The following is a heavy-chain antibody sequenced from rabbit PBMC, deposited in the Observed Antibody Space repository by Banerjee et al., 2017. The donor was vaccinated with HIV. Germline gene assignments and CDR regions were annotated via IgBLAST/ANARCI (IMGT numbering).Heavy chain of an antibody. CDR2: IYAGSSGST. V-gene: IGHV1S40*01. J-gene: IGHJ6*01. CDR3: ARGDASTSGYAL. Sequence: QSLEESGGDLVKPGASLTLTCTASGFSFSSNYYMCWVRQAPGKGLEWIGCIYAGSSGSTYYARWAKGRFTISKTSSTTVTLQMTSLTAADTATYFCARGDASTSGYALWGPGTLVTVS. CDR1: GFSFSSNYY. D-gene: IGHD1-1*01.